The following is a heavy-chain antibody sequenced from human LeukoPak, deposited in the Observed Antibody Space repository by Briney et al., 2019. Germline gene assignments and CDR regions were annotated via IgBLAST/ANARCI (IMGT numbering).Heavy chain of an antibody. CDR1: GFTFSSYS. D-gene: IGHD3-22*01. J-gene: IGHJ4*02. Sequence: GGSLRLSCAASGFTFSSYSMNWVRQAPGKGLDGVSYISSSSSTIYYADSVKGRFTISRDNAKNSLYLQMNSLRDEDTAVYYCARALGLMIVVHLDYWGQGTLVTVSS. CDR2: ISSSSSTI. CDR3: ARALGLMIVVHLDY. V-gene: IGHV3-48*02.